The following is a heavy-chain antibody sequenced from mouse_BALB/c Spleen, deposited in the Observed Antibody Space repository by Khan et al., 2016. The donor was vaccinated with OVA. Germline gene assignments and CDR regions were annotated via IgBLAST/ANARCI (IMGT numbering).Heavy chain of an antibody. V-gene: IGHV2-4-1*01. J-gene: IGHJ3*01. CDR3: ARNSYRYDFTY. CDR2: IWSDGST. D-gene: IGHD2-12*01. Sequence: QVQLKQSGPGLVQPSQSLSITRTVSGFSLITYGVHWVRQSPGKGLEWLGVIWSDGSTDYNAAFISRLIITKDNSKSQVFFKMNSLQADDTAIYYCARNSYRYDFTYWGRGTLVTVSA. CDR1: GFSLITYG.